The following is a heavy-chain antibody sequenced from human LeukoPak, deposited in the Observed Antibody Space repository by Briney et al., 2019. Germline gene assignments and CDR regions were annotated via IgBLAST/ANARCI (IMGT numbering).Heavy chain of an antibody. CDR3: ARVRPHYDFWSASGDYYYYMDV. Sequence: GGSLRLSCAASGFTFSSYWMSWVRQAPGKGLEWVANIKQDGSEKYYVDSVKGRFTISRDNAKNSLYLQMNSLRVEDTAVYYCARVRPHYDFWSASGDYYYYMDVWGKGTTVTVSS. J-gene: IGHJ6*03. D-gene: IGHD3-3*01. CDR2: IKQDGSEK. V-gene: IGHV3-7*01. CDR1: GFTFSSYW.